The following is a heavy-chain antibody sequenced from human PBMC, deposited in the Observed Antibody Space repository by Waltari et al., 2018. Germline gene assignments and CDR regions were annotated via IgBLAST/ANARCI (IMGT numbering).Heavy chain of an antibody. CDR2: ISYDGSNK. CDR1: GFTFSSYG. Sequence: QVQLVESGGGVVQPGRSLRLSCAASGFTFSSYGMHWVRQAPGKGLEWVAVISYDGSNKYYADSVKGRFTISRDNSKNTLYLQMNSLRAEDTAVYYCAKDYSSSWYRYYYGMDVWGQGTTVTVSS. D-gene: IGHD6-13*01. V-gene: IGHV3-30*18. CDR3: AKDYSSSWYRYYYGMDV. J-gene: IGHJ6*02.